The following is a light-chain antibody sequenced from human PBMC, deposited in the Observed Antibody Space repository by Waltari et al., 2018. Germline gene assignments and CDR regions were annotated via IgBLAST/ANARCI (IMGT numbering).Light chain of an antibody. CDR3: LLSYSGSWV. Sequence: QTVVTQEPSLTVSPGGTVTLTCASSTGDVTSGHYPYWFQQKPGQAPRTLIYENSNKHSWTPALFSGALLGGKAALTLSGAQAEDEADYYCLLSYSGSWVFGGGTKLTVL. V-gene: IGLV7-46*01. CDR1: TGDVTSGHY. J-gene: IGLJ3*02. CDR2: ENS.